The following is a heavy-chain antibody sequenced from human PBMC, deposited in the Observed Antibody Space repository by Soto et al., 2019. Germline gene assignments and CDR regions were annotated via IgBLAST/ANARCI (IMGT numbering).Heavy chain of an antibody. D-gene: IGHD5-12*01. CDR3: ARESGGATATLDYYYYYMDV. J-gene: IGHJ6*03. CDR2: INPNSGVT. V-gene: IGHV1-2*04. Sequence: ASGKVSCKSSGDSFNDYYIHWVRQAPGQGLEWMGWINPNSGVTKYAQKFQGWVSMTRDTSIRTVYMQLSRLRSDDTAVYYCARESGGATATLDYYYYYMDVWGKGTTVTVSS. CDR1: GDSFNDYY.